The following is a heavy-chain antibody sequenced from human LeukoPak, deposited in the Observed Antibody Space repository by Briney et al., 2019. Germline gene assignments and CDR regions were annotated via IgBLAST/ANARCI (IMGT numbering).Heavy chain of an antibody. V-gene: IGHV6-1*01. CDR3: ARGQHYYYGMDV. J-gene: IGHJ6*02. Sequence: SQTLSLTCAISGDSVSRNSAAWNWIRQSPSRGLEWLGRTYYTSKWFNNYAISVKSRITINPDTSKNQFSLQLNSVTSEDTAVHYCARGQHYYYGMDVWGQGTTVTVSS. CDR2: TYYTSKWFN. D-gene: IGHD1-1*01. CDR1: GDSVSRNSAA.